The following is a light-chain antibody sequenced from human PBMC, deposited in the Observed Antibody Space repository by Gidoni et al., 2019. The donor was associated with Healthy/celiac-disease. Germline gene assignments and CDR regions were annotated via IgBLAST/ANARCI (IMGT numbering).Light chain of an antibody. CDR2: GAS. J-gene: IGKJ4*01. Sequence: ETVLTQSPGTLSLSPGERATLSCRASQSVSSSYLAWYQQKPGPAPRLLIYGASSRATCIPDRFSGSGSGTDFTLTISRLEPEDFAVYYGQQYGSLLTFGGXTKVEIK. CDR3: QQYGSLLT. V-gene: IGKV3-20*01. CDR1: QSVSSSY.